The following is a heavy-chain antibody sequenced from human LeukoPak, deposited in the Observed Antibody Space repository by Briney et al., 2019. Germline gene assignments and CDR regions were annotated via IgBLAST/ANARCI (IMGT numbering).Heavy chain of an antibody. CDR1: GFNFSINW. CDR3: ARGWATIPD. CDR2: IPDDGSET. D-gene: IGHD5-24*01. V-gene: IGHV3-7*01. J-gene: IGHJ1*01. Sequence: GGSLRLSCSASGFNFSINWMTWVRQAPGKGPEWVANIPDDGSETNYVDSVKGRFIISRDNAKNSLSLQMSSLREEDTALYYCARGWATIPDWGQGTLVTVSS.